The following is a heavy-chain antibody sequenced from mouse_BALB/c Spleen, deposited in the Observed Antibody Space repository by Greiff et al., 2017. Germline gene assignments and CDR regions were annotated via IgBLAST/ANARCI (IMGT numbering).Heavy chain of an antibody. J-gene: IGHJ1*01. CDR3: VRHSAYYGNYNWYFDV. V-gene: IGHV10-1*02. CDR2: IRSKSNNYAT. Sequence: EVQLVESGGGLVQPKGSLKLSCAASGFTFNTYAMNWVRQAPGKGLEWVARIRSKSNNYATYYADSVKDRFTISRDDSQSMLYLQMNNLKTEDTAMYYCVRHSAYYGNYNWYFDVWGAGTTVTVSS. CDR1: GFTFNTYA. D-gene: IGHD2-10*01.